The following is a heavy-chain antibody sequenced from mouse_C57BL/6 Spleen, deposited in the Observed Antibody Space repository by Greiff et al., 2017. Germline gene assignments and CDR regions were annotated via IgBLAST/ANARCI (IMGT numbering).Heavy chain of an antibody. CDR3: TRAATKGHYAMDY. CDR2: IDPETGGT. CDR1: GYTFTDYE. Sequence: VQLQQSGAELVRPGASVTLSCKASGYTFTDYEMHWVKQTPVHGLEWIGAIDPETGGTAYNQKFKGKAILTADKSSSTAYMELRSLTSEDSAVYYCTRAATKGHYAMDYWGQGTSVTVSS. J-gene: IGHJ4*01. D-gene: IGHD6-1*01. V-gene: IGHV1-15*01.